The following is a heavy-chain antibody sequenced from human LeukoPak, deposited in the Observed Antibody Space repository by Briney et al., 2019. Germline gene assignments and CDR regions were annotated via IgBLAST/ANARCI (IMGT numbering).Heavy chain of an antibody. CDR3: ARSRLATDY. CDR2: INHSGST. V-gene: IGHV4-34*01. Sequence: SETLSLTCTVSGGSISSYYWSWIRQPPGKGLEWIGEINHSGSTNYNPSLKSRVTISVDTSKNQFSLKLSSVTAADTAVYYCARSRLATDYWGQGTLVTVSS. CDR1: GGSISSYY. J-gene: IGHJ4*02. D-gene: IGHD2-15*01.